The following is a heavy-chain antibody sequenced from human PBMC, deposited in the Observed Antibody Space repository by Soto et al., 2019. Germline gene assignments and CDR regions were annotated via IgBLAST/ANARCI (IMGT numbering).Heavy chain of an antibody. V-gene: IGHV4-39*01. CDR2: IYYSGST. Sequence: PSETLSLTCTVAGGSISSSSYYWGWIRQPPGKGIEWIGSIYYSGSTYYNPSLKSRVTISVDTSKNQFSLKLSSVTAADTAVYYCARHAADYCWGQGTLVTVSS. CDR1: GGSISSSSYY. CDR3: ARHAADYC. J-gene: IGHJ4*02.